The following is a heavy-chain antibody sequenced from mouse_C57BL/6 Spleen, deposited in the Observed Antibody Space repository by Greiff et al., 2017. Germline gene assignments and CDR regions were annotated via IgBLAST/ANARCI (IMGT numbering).Heavy chain of an antibody. Sequence: VQLQQSGPELVKPGASVKLSCKASGYTFTSYDINWVKQRPGQGLEWIGWIYPRDGSTKYNEKFKGKATLTVDTSSSTAYMELHSLTSEDSAVYFCARLETYDGRAWFAYWGQGTLVTVSA. D-gene: IGHD2-12*01. CDR2: IYPRDGST. J-gene: IGHJ3*01. V-gene: IGHV1-85*01. CDR3: ARLETYDGRAWFAY. CDR1: GYTFTSYD.